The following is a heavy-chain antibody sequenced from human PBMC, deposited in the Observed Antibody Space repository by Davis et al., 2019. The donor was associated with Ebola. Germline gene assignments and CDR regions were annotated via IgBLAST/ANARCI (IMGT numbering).Heavy chain of an antibody. CDR2: ISSSSSYI. CDR1: GFTFSSYA. D-gene: IGHD6-13*01. CDR3: ARVAATQGDY. Sequence: GESLKISCAASGFTFSSYAMSWVRQAPGKGLEWVSSISSSSSYIYYADSVKGRFTISRDNAKNSLYLQMNSLRAEDTAVYYCARVAATQGDYWGQGTLVTVSS. V-gene: IGHV3-21*01. J-gene: IGHJ4*02.